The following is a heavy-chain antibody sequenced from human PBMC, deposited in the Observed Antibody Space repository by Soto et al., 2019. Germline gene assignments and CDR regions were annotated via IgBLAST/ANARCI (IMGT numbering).Heavy chain of an antibody. D-gene: IGHD5-18*01. Sequence: QLQLQESGPGLVKPSETLSLTCTVSSGSISSSSYYWAWIRQPPGKGLEWIGSIYYSGSTYYNPSPTSRVPISGDTSKNQFSPKLSSVTAADTAVYYCARLPGYTSGPPWGWFDPWGQGTLVTVSS. V-gene: IGHV4-39*01. CDR3: ARLPGYTSGPPWGWFDP. J-gene: IGHJ5*02. CDR1: SGSISSSSYY. CDR2: IYYSGST.